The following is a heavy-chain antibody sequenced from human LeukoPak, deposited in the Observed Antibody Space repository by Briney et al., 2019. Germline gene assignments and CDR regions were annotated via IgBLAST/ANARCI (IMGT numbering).Heavy chain of an antibody. CDR1: GGSISSSSYY. J-gene: IGHJ5*02. V-gene: IGHV4-39*07. CDR2: IYYSGST. D-gene: IGHD6-19*01. Sequence: PSETLSLTCTVSGGSISSSSYYWGWIRQPSGKGLEWIGSIYYSGSTYYNPSLKSRVTISVDTSKNQFSLKLSSVTAADTAVYYCAREKGIAVAAGSFDPWGQGTLVTVSS. CDR3: AREKGIAVAAGSFDP.